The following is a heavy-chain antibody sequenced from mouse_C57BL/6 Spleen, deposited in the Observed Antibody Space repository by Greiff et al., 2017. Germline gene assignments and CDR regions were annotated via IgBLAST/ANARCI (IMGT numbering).Heavy chain of an antibody. J-gene: IGHJ4*01. Sequence: VQLQQSGPELVKPGASVKISCKASGYTFTDYYMNWVKQSPGKSLEWIGDINPNNGGTSYNQKFKGKATLTVDKSSSTAYMELSSLTSEDSAVYYCARYSLREGYDMDYWGKGTSVTVSS. CDR1: GYTFTDYY. V-gene: IGHV1-26*01. CDR2: INPNNGGT. D-gene: IGHD6-2*01. CDR3: ARYSLREGYDMDY.